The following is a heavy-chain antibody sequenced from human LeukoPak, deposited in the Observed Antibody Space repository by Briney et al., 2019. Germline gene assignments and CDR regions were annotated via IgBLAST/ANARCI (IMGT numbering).Heavy chain of an antibody. CDR1: GFTFSSSA. CDR2: ISDSGDSA. V-gene: IGHV3-23*01. J-gene: IGHJ4*02. D-gene: IGHD2-2*01. CDR3: AKGVAVPAAVKVKNYFDY. Sequence: GGSLRLSCAASGFTFSSSAMNWVRQAPGKGLEWASGISDSGDSAYYADSVKGRFTISRDNSKNTLFLEMNSLRADDTALYYCAKGVAVPAAVKVKNYFDYWGQGTLVTVSS.